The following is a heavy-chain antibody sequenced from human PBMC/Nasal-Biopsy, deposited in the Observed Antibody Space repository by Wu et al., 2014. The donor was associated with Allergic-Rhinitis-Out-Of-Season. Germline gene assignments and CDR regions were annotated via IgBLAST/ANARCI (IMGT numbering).Heavy chain of an antibody. J-gene: IGHJ6*02. CDR3: ARGAGTPHYYYYGMDV. Sequence: LEWIGEIYHSGSTKYNPSLKSRVTISVDTSKNQFSLKLSSVTAADTAVYYCARGAGTPHYYYYGMDVWGQGTTVTVSS. D-gene: IGHD1-1*01. CDR2: IYHSGST. V-gene: IGHV4-34*01.